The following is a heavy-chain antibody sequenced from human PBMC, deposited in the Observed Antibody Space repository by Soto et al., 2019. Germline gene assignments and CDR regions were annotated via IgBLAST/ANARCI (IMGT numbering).Heavy chain of an antibody. V-gene: IGHV2-5*02. CDR3: AHIGRYSSSFDY. CDR2: IYWDDDK. CDR1: GFSLSTSGVG. Sequence: QITLKESGPTLVKPTQTLTLTCTFSGFSLSTSGVGVGWIRQPPGKALEWLALIYWDDDKRSSPSLKSRLTITTDTSKNQVVLTMTHMDPLDTATYYCAHIGRYSSSFDYWGQGTLVTVSS. D-gene: IGHD6-13*01. J-gene: IGHJ4*02.